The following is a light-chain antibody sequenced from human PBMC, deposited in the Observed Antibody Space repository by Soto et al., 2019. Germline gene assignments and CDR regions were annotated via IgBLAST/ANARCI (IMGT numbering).Light chain of an antibody. CDR1: SSNIGSDY. J-gene: IGLJ1*01. CDR2: SDN. CDR3: AAWDDSLDAYV. V-gene: IGLV1-44*01. Sequence: QAVVTQPPSASGTPGQRVTISCSGSSSNIGSDYVNWYQQLPGTAPKLLIYSDNQRPSGVPDRFSGSKSGTSASLAISGLQSEDEADYYCAAWDDSLDAYVFGTGTKVTVL.